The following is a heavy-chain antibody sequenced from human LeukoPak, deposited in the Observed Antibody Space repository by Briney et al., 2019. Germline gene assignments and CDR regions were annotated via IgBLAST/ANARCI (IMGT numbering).Heavy chain of an antibody. CDR1: GGSISSSNW. V-gene: IGHV4-4*02. CDR3: ASTLAAAGENWFDP. Sequence: KTSGTLSLTCAVSGGSISSSNWWSWVRQPPGKGLEWIGEIYHSGSTYYNPSLKSRVTISVDRSKNQFSLKLSSVTAADTAVYYCASTLAAAGENWFDPWGQGTLVTVSS. J-gene: IGHJ5*02. CDR2: IYHSGST. D-gene: IGHD6-13*01.